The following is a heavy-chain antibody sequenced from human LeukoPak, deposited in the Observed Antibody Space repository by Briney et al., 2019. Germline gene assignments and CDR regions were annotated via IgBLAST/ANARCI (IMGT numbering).Heavy chain of an antibody. J-gene: IGHJ4*02. CDR1: GYTFTSYG. Sequence: ASVKVSCKASGYTFTSYGISLVRQAPGQGLEWMGWISAYNGNTNYAQKLQGRVTMATDTSTSTAYMELRSLRSDDTAVYYCARAPFDYDILTGYYRILFDYWGQGTLVTVSS. V-gene: IGHV1-18*01. CDR2: ISAYNGNT. D-gene: IGHD3-9*01. CDR3: ARAPFDYDILTGYYRILFDY.